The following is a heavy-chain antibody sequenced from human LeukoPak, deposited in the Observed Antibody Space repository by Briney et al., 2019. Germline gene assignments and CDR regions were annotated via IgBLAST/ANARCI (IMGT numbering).Heavy chain of an antibody. J-gene: IGHJ5*02. Sequence: PETLSLTCVVYGGSSSGYYWHWIRQSPGKGLEWIGEINHSGSTNYNPSLKSRVTISVDTSKNQFSLKLSSVTAADTAVYYCARGLRRLGELSWGQGTLVTVSS. CDR1: GGSSSGYY. V-gene: IGHV4-34*01. D-gene: IGHD3-16*01. CDR2: INHSGST. CDR3: ARGLRRLGELS.